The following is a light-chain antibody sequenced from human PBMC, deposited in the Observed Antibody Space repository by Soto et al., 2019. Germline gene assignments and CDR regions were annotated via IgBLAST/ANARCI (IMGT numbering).Light chain of an antibody. Sequence: EIVMTQSPATLSVSPGERATLSCRASQSVSSNLAWYQQKPGQAPRLLIYGASTRAPGIPASFGGSGSGKGFPPTTSGLQSEDLAFYYCQQKNNWPRTFGQGTKVEIK. CDR3: QQKNNWPRT. CDR2: GAS. CDR1: QSVSSN. V-gene: IGKV3-15*01. J-gene: IGKJ1*01.